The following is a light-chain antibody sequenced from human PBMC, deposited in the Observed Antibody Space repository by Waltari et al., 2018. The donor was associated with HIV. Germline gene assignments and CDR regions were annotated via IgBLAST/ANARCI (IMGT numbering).Light chain of an antibody. Sequence: QSALTQPRSVSGSPGQSVTISCTGTNTDVAGYNYVSWYQQHPDKAPKVMIFDVNKRPSGVPDRFSGSKSGSTASLTISGLQAEDEADYYCCSYAGTYGWVFGGGTKVTVL. J-gene: IGLJ3*02. CDR1: NTDVAGYNY. CDR2: DVN. V-gene: IGLV2-11*01. CDR3: CSYAGTYGWV.